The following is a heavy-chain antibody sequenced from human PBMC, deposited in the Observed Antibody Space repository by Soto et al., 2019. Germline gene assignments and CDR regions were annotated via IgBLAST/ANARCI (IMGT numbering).Heavy chain of an antibody. J-gene: IGHJ5*02. CDR3: AREVEYYDSSGYPQAVRLDP. Sequence: VQLQESGPGLVKPSETLSLTCTVSGGSISGYYWSWIRQPPGKGLEWIGYIYYTGSTNYNPSLKSRDTIPVDTSKNQFSLKLSSVTAADTAVYYCAREVEYYDSSGYPQAVRLDPWGQGTLVTVSS. CDR2: IYYTGST. V-gene: IGHV4-59*01. CDR1: GGSISGYY. D-gene: IGHD3-22*01.